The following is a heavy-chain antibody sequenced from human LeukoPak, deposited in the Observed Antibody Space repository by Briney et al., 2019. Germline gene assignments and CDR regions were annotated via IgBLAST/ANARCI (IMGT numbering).Heavy chain of an antibody. J-gene: IGHJ6*02. CDR1: GFTVSSNY. Sequence: GGSLRLSCAASGFTVSSNYMSWVRQAPGKGLEWVSVIYSGGSTYYADSVKGRFTISRDNSKNTLYLQMNSLRAEDTAVYYCARAPPWNRLDYYYGMDVWGQGTTVTVSS. V-gene: IGHV3-53*01. CDR3: ARAPPWNRLDYYYGMDV. CDR2: IYSGGST. D-gene: IGHD1-1*01.